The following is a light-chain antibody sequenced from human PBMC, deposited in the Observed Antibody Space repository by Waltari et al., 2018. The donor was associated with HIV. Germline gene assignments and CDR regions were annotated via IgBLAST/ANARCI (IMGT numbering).Light chain of an antibody. Sequence: IVLTQSPGTLSLSPGERATLSCRASQSVRSSYLAWYQQKPGQAPRLLIYAASSRATGVPDRFSGSASGADFTVTISRLEPEDFAVYYCQHFGTSPPRYTFGQGTKLELK. V-gene: IGKV3-20*01. CDR1: QSVRSSY. CDR3: QHFGTSPPRYT. CDR2: AAS. J-gene: IGKJ2*01.